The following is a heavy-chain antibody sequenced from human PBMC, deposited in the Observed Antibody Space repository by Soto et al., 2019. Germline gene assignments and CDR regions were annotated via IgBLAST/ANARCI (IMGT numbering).Heavy chain of an antibody. Sequence: GGSLRLSCAASGFTFSSYSVNWVRQAPGKGLEWVSSISSSSSYIYYADSVKGRFTISRDNAKNSLYLQMNSLRAEDTAVYYCARSYVREGYYYYYGMDVWGQGTTVTVSS. D-gene: IGHD1-26*01. CDR2: ISSSSSYI. CDR3: ARSYVREGYYYYYGMDV. J-gene: IGHJ6*02. CDR1: GFTFSSYS. V-gene: IGHV3-21*01.